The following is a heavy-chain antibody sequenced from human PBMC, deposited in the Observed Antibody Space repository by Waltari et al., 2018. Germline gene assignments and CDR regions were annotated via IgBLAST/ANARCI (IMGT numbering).Heavy chain of an antibody. CDR2: INYDGSST. Sequence: EALLVESGGGLVQPGGFLRLPCVASGFIFSSYWMDWVRQAPGKGLVWVSRINYDGSSTTYADSVKGRFTISRDNAKNTLYLHMSSLRAEDTAVYYCIRENIAATGLESWGQGTLVTVSS. CDR3: IRENIAATGLES. CDR1: GFIFSSYW. J-gene: IGHJ4*02. V-gene: IGHV3-74*01. D-gene: IGHD6-13*01.